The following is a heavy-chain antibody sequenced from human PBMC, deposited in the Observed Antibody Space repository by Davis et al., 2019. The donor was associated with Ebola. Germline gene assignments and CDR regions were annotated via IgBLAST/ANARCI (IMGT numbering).Heavy chain of an antibody. V-gene: IGHV5-51*01. D-gene: IGHD6-13*01. CDR2: IYPGDSDT. CDR3: AGRGGSSWYTGGRYGMGV. J-gene: IGHJ6*02. CDR1: GYSFTSYW. Sequence: GESLKISCKGSGYSFTSYWIGWVRQMPGKGLEWMGIIYPGDSDTRYSPSFQGQVTISADKSISTAYLQWSSLKASDTAMYCCAGRGGSSWYTGGRYGMGVWGQGTTVTVSS.